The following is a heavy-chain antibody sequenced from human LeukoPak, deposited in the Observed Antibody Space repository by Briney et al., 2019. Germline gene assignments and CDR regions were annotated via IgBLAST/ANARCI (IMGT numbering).Heavy chain of an antibody. V-gene: IGHV4-34*01. J-gene: IGHJ6*02. Sequence: SETLSLTCADYGGSFSGYYWSWIRQPPGKGLEWIGEINHSGSTNYNPSLKSRVTISVDASKNQFSLKLSSVTAADTAVYYCARGYGDPRKTYYYYGMDVWGQGTTVTVSS. CDR2: INHSGST. CDR3: ARGYGDPRKTYYYYGMDV. CDR1: GGSFSGYY. D-gene: IGHD4-17*01.